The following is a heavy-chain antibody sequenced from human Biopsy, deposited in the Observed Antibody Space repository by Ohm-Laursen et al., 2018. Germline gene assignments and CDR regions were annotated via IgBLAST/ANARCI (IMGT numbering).Heavy chain of an antibody. CDR2: INHSGRT. V-gene: IGHV4-34*01. CDR3: ARHPTGFWFDP. CDR1: GESFNGYY. J-gene: IGHJ5*02. Sequence: SGTLSLTCAVYGESFNGYYWSWIRQTPGKGLEWIGEINHSGRTNYNPSLKSRVTISVDTSKNQFSLNLNSVTASDTALYYCARHPTGFWFDPWGQGTLVIVSS.